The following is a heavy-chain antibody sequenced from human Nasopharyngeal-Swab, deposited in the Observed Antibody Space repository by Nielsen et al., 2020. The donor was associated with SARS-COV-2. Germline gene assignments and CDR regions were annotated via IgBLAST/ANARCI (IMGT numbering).Heavy chain of an antibody. CDR2: KKKDGSEK. V-gene: IGHV3-7*01. CDR1: GFTSSSYC. CDR3: ARGGGWYGFDY. Sequence: LKISCAASGFTSSSYCLTWVRQTPGQGLERVANKKKDGSEKYSVDSVKGRFSISRDNTKNSLYLPMNRLRAEDTAVYYCARGGGWYGFDYSRQGTLVTVSS. J-gene: IGHJ4*02. D-gene: IGHD6-19*01.